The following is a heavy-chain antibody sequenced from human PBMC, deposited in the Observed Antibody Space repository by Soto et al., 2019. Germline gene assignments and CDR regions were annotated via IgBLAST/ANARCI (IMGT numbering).Heavy chain of an antibody. J-gene: IGHJ2*01. CDR2: MSYDGSNK. D-gene: IGHD5-18*01. CDR1: GFVFSPYA. V-gene: IGHV3-30-3*02. Sequence: QVQLVESGGGVVQPGRSLRLSCAASGFVFSPYAMHWVRQAPGKGLEWVAVMSYDGSNKYYADSVKGRFTISRDNSKNTLYLQRNSLRAEDTAVYYCAKDSYVYYDWYFEFWGRGTLVTVS. CDR3: AKDSYVYYDWYFEF.